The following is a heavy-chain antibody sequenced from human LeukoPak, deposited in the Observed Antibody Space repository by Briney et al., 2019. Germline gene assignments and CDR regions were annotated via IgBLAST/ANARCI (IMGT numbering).Heavy chain of an antibody. V-gene: IGHV5-51*01. Sequence: GASLKISSRGSGYRFTSYWIGWVRRMPGKGLEWMGIIYPGDSDTRYSPSFQGQVTISDDKSISTAYLQWSSLKASDTAMYYCARHSISNYDFWSGSNFDYWGQGTLVTVSS. D-gene: IGHD3-3*01. CDR1: GYRFTSYW. CDR2: IYPGDSDT. CDR3: ARHSISNYDFWSGSNFDY. J-gene: IGHJ4*02.